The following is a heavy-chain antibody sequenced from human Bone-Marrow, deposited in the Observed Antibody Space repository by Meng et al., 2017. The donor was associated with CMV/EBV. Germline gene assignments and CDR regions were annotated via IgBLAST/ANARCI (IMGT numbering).Heavy chain of an antibody. Sequence: SVKVSCKASGGTFSSYTISWVRQAPGQGLEWMGRIIPILGIANHAQKCQGRVTITADKSTSTAYMELSRLRSEDTAVYYCARARFSWMKLRGGMDVWGQGTTVTVSS. CDR2: IIPILGIA. CDR1: GGTFSSYT. V-gene: IGHV1-69*02. D-gene: IGHD3-3*01. CDR3: ARARFSWMKLRGGMDV. J-gene: IGHJ6*02.